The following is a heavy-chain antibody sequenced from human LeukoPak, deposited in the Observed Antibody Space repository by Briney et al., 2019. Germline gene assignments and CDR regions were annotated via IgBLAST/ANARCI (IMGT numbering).Heavy chain of an antibody. V-gene: IGHV3-15*01. Sequence: GGSLRLSCAASGFTFSNAWMGWVRQAPGKGLEWVGRIKSKADGGTADYAAPVKGRFTISRDDSKNTLYLQMNSLKTEDTAFYYCTRSRGFSYYYYMDVWGKGTTVTVSS. CDR1: GFTFSNAW. CDR3: TRSRGFSYYYYMDV. CDR2: IKSKADGGTA. J-gene: IGHJ6*03.